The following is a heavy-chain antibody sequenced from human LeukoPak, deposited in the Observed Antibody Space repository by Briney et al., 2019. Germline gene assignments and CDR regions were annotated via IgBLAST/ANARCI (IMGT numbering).Heavy chain of an antibody. D-gene: IGHD6-13*01. V-gene: IGHV4-59*08. CDR1: GGSISSYY. CDR2: IYYSGST. Sequence: SETLSLTCTVSGGSISSYYWSWIRQPPGKGLEWIGYIYYSGSTNYNPSLKSRVTISVDTSKNQFSLKLSSVTAADTAVYYCARHRYMAAAGFDYWGQGTLVTVFS. CDR3: ARHRYMAAAGFDY. J-gene: IGHJ4*02.